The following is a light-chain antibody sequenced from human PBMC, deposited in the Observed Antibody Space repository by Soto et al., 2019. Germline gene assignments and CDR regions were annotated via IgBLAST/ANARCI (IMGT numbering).Light chain of an antibody. CDR2: DAS. V-gene: IGKV3-11*01. J-gene: IGKJ4*01. CDR1: EGVSNY. CDR3: LPRSHWLT. Sequence: EIVLTQFPASLSFSPGETATLSCRASEGVSNYLAWYQQKPGQAPSLLIYDASNRATAIPARFSGSCSGTDFTLTISRLEPEDSALYFCLPRSHWLTFGGGTQVESK.